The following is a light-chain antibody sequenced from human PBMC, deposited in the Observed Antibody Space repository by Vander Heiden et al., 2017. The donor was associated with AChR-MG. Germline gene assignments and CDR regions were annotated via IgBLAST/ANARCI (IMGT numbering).Light chain of an antibody. J-gene: IGKJ4*01. CDR2: DVS. Sequence: EIVSPHSPAPLCLPPGARATLSCRASQSVSSYLAWYQQKPGQAPRLLIYDVSKRATGIPARFSGSGSGTDFTLTISSLESEDFAVYYCQQRSKWPLTFGGGTKVEIK. CDR3: QQRSKWPLT. CDR1: QSVSSY. V-gene: IGKV3-11*01.